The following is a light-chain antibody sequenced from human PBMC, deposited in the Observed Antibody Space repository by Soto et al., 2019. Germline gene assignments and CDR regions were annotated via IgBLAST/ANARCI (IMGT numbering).Light chain of an antibody. CDR3: SSYTTSNTLV. J-gene: IGLJ1*01. V-gene: IGLV2-14*01. CDR1: SSDVGYYDY. Sequence: QSALTQPASVSGSPGQSITTSCTGTSSDVGYYDYVSWYQEHPGKAPKLMIYDVSNRPSGVSDRFSGSKSGNTASLSISGLQAEDEADYYCSSYTTSNTLVFGSGTKVTVL. CDR2: DVS.